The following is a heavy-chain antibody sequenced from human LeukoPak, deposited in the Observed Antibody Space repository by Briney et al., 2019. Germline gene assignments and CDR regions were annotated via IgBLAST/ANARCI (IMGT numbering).Heavy chain of an antibody. J-gene: IGHJ4*02. D-gene: IGHD1-1*01. CDR1: GYTFIAHY. Sequence: ASVKVSCKTSGYTFIAHYIHWVRQAPGQGLEWMGWINPNNGDTNYAQKFQGGVTMTRDTSISTAYMELSSLRSDDTAVYYCARVSAAAGTYPSDSWGQGTLVTVSS. CDR2: INPNNGDT. CDR3: ARVSAAAGTYPSDS. V-gene: IGHV1-2*02.